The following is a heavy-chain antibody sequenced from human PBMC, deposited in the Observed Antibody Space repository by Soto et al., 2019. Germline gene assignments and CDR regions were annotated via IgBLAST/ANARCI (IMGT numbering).Heavy chain of an antibody. J-gene: IGHJ4*02. D-gene: IGHD6-13*01. CDR2: TYYRSKWYS. V-gene: IGHV6-1*01. CDR1: GDSVYSNSVV. Sequence: PSQTLSLTCAISGDSVYSNSVVWNWIRQSPSGGLEWLGRTYYRSKWYSEYAISVQSRIIVTADPSRIQDSQQLDSITPDDTAVYFCARREDSSLLDYCSRGSLVTGSS. CDR3: ARREDSSLLDY.